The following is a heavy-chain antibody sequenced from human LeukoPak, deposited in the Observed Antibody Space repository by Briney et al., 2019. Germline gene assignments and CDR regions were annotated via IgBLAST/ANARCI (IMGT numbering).Heavy chain of an antibody. CDR3: ARGIAAAPSDFDY. CDR1: GYTFTGYY. D-gene: IGHD6-13*01. CDR2: INPNSGGT. V-gene: IGHV1-2*04. J-gene: IGHJ4*02. Sequence: AASVKVSCKASGYTFTGYYMHWVRQAPGQGLEWMGWINPNSGGTNYAQKFQGWVTMTRDTSISTAYMELSRLRSDDTAMYYCARGIAAAPSDFDYWGQGTLVTVSS.